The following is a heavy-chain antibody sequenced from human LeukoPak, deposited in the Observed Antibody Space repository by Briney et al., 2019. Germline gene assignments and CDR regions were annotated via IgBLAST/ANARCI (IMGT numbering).Heavy chain of an antibody. CDR2: INADGSST. CDR1: GFTFNTYW. CDR3: ARHCIQNSYGFNYYYYMDV. Sequence: GGSLRLSCAASGFTFNTYWMHWVRQAPGKGLVWVSSINADGSSTSYADSMKGRFTISRDNAKNTLYLQMNSLRAEDTAVYYCARHCIQNSYGFNYYYYMDVWGKGTTVTVSS. J-gene: IGHJ6*03. D-gene: IGHD5-18*01. V-gene: IGHV3-74*01.